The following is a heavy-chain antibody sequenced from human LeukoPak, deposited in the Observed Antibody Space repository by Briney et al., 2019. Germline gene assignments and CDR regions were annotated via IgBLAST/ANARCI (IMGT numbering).Heavy chain of an antibody. CDR2: ISGSGGST. D-gene: IGHD3-3*01. Sequence: GGSLRLSCAASGFTFSSYAMSWVRQAPGKGLEWVSAISGSGGSTYYADSVKGRFTISRDNSKNTLYLQMNSLRAEDTAVYYCAGNVLRFLEWSYNWFDPWGQGTLVTVSS. J-gene: IGHJ5*02. V-gene: IGHV3-23*01. CDR1: GFTFSSYA. CDR3: AGNVLRFLEWSYNWFDP.